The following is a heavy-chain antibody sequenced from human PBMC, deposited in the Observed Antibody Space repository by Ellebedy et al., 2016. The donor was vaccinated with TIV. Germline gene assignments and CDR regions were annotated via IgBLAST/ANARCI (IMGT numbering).Heavy chain of an antibody. V-gene: IGHV4-59*01. J-gene: IGHJ2*01. CDR2: VYYSWKT. CDR1: GASINSY. CDR3: ARKSLSNWSFDL. Sequence: MPSETLSLTCTVSGASINSYGNWIRQPPGRGLEYIGYVYYSWKTNYSPSLKDRVTTSLDTSQSQFSLNLNSVTAADTAVYYCARKSLSNWSFDLWGRGTLVTVSS.